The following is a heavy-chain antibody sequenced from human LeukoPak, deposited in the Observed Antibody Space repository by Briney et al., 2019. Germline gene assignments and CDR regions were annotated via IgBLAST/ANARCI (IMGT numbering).Heavy chain of an antibody. CDR2: ISPSGNT. CDR3: ARRVRSADYRLDY. J-gene: IGHJ4*02. Sequence: SETQSLTCAVYGGSFTIYSWTWIRQPPGKSLEWVGEISPSGNTQYNPSLKSRVTISLDASKSQFYLKLNSVTAADTAVYYCARRVRSADYRLDYWGQGTLVTVSS. D-gene: IGHD4-11*01. CDR1: GGSFTIYS. V-gene: IGHV4-34*01.